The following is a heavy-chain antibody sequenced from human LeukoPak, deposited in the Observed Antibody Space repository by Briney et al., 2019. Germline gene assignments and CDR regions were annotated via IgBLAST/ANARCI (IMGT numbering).Heavy chain of an antibody. CDR2: ISDHGGST. V-gene: IGHV3-23*01. CDR3: AKGSFNLDY. CDR1: GFTFSNYG. J-gene: IGHJ4*02. Sequence: PGGTLRLSCAASGFTFSNYGMSWVRQTPGKGLEWVSGISDHGGSTYYADSVKGRFTISRDNSKNTLYLQMNSLRAEDTAVYYCAKGSFNLDYWGQGTLVTVSS.